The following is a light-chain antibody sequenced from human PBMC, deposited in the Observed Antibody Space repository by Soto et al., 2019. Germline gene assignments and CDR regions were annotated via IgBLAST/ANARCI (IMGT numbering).Light chain of an antibody. J-gene: IGKJ4*01. CDR3: QQYNNWPQLT. CDR2: DAS. V-gene: IGKV3-15*01. CDR1: QSVSSI. Sequence: EIVLTQSPGTLSLSPGERATLSCRASQSVSSILAWYQQKPGQAPRLLIPDASTRATGIPARFSGSGSGTEFTLTISSLQSEDFAVYYCQQYNNWPQLTFGGGTKVDIK.